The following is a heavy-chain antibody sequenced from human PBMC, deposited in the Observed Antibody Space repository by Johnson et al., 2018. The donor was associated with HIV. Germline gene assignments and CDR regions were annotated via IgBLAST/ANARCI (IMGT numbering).Heavy chain of an antibody. V-gene: IGHV3-30*02. Sequence: QVQLVESGGGVVQPGGSLRLSCVASGFTFSSYGMHWVRQAPGQGLEWVAYIRNDASNKYYADSVKGRFTISRDNSKNTLYLQMNSLRAEDTAVYYCARTYLGDYDSSDENAFDIWGKGQWSPSLQ. J-gene: IGHJ3*02. CDR2: IRNDASNK. CDR1: GFTFSSYG. D-gene: IGHD3-22*01. CDR3: ARTYLGDYDSSDENAFDI.